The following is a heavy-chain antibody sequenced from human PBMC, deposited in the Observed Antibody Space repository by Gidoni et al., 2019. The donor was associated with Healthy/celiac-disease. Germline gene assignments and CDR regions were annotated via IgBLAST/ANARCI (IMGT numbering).Heavy chain of an antibody. V-gene: IGHV1-69*06. D-gene: IGHD3-22*01. CDR2: IIPIFGTA. Sequence: QVQLVQSGAEVKKPGSSVKVSCKASGGTFSSYAISWVRQAPGQGLEWMGGIIPIFGTANYAQKFQGRVTITADKSTSTAYMELSSLRSEDTAVYYCARESATQGYYDSSGYYENAFDIWGQGTMVTVSS. J-gene: IGHJ3*02. CDR1: GGTFSSYA. CDR3: ARESATQGYYDSSGYYENAFDI.